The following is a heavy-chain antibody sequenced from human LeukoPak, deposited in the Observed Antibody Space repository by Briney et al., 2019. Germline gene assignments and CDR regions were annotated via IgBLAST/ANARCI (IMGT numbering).Heavy chain of an antibody. Sequence: LTGGSLRLSCAASGFTFSNYEMNWVRQAPGKGLEWVSYISGSGRTTYYADSVKGRFTISRDNSKNTLYLQMNSLRAEDTAVYYCASCRDGYNVDYWGQGTLVTVSS. J-gene: IGHJ4*02. V-gene: IGHV3-48*03. CDR1: GFTFSNYE. CDR2: ISGSGRTT. CDR3: ASCRDGYNVDY. D-gene: IGHD5-24*01.